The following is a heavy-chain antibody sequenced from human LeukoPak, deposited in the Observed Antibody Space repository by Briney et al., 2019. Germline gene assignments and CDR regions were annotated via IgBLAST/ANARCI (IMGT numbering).Heavy chain of an antibody. J-gene: IGHJ4*02. D-gene: IGHD4-17*01. Sequence: GGSLRLSCAASGFTFSSYGMSWVRQAPGKGLEWVSAISGSGGSTYYADSVKGRFTISRDNSKNTLYLQMNSLRAEDTAVYYCAGNRDYGDYCLLNWGQGTLVTVSS. CDR2: ISGSGGST. V-gene: IGHV3-23*01. CDR3: AGNRDYGDYCLLN. CDR1: GFTFSSYG.